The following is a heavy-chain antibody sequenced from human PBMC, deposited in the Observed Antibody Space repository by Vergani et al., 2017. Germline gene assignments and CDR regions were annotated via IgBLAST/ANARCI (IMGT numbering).Heavy chain of an antibody. D-gene: IGHD1-26*01. CDR3: ARSGRHSGSYKGVDP. J-gene: IGHJ5*02. V-gene: IGHV1-69*01. Sequence: QVQLVQSGAEVKKPGASVKVSCKASGGTFSSYAISWVRQAPGQGLEWMGGIIPIVGTANYAQKFQGRVTMTADESTSTAYMELSSLRSEDTAVYYCARSGRHSGSYKGVDPWGQGTLVTVSS. CDR2: IIPIVGTA. CDR1: GGTFSSYA.